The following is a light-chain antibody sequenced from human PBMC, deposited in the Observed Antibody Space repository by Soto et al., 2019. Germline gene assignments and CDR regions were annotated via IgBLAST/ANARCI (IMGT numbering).Light chain of an antibody. V-gene: IGLV2-8*01. CDR1: SSDVGGYNY. CDR3: TSFAVSIIP. J-gene: IGLJ1*01. CDR2: EVS. Sequence: QSALNQPPSASGSPGPSVTISCTGTSSDVGGYNYVSWYQQHPGKAPKLIIYEVSKRPSGVPDRFSGSKSGNTAFLTVSGLQAEDEADYYCTSFAVSIIPFGTGTKVTVL.